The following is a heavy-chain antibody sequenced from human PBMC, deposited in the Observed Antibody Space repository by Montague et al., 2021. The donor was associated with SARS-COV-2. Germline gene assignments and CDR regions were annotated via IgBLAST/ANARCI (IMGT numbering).Heavy chain of an antibody. V-gene: IGHV4-39*01. CDR3: ARQGNSGNLIDY. CDR1: GASISSSSYY. D-gene: IGHD3-10*01. Sequence: SETLSLTCTVSGASISSSSYYWGWIRQPPGKGLEWIGNIYYSGNTHYNPSLKSRVTISVDTSKNQFSLTLSSVTAADTAIYYCARQGNSGNLIDYWGQGTLVTVSS. J-gene: IGHJ4*02. CDR2: IYYSGNT.